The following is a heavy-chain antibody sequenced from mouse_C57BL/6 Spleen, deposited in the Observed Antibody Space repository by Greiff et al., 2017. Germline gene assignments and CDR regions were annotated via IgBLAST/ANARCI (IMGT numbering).Heavy chain of an antibody. CDR2: IHPSDSDT. Sequence: VQLQQPGAELVKPGASVKVSCKASGYTFTSYWMHWVKQRPGQGLEWIGRIHPSDSDTNYNQKFQGKATLTVDKSSSTAYMQLSSLTSEDSAVYYCAIGDGYDSSFAYWGQGTLVTVSA. D-gene: IGHD2-2*01. J-gene: IGHJ3*01. CDR3: AIGDGYDSSFAY. CDR1: GYTFTSYW. V-gene: IGHV1-74*01.